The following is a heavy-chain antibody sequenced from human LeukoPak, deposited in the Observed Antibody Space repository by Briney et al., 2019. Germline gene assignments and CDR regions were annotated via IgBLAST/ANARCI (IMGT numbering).Heavy chain of an antibody. CDR1: GDSVSSNSAA. CDR3: ARRLTQYDCFDP. V-gene: IGHV6-1*01. D-gene: IGHD2-2*01. CDR2: TYYRSTWYN. J-gene: IGHJ5*02. Sequence: SQTLSLTCVISGDSVSSNSAAWNWIRQSPSRGLEWLGRTYYRSTWYNDYAVSVRGRVTVNPDTSKNQFSLHLNSVTPEDTAVYYCARRLTQYDCFDPWGQGILVTVSS.